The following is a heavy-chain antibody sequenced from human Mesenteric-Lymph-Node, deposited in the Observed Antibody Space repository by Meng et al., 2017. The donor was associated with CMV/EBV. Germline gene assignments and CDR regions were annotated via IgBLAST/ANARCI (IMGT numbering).Heavy chain of an antibody. CDR1: GFTFSTYS. V-gene: IGHV3-74*01. D-gene: IGHD5-12*01. CDR2: INSDGSST. CDR3: ARWLRSMEY. J-gene: IGHJ4*02. Sequence: GGSLRLSCAASGFTFSTYSMNWVRQAPGKGLVWVSRINSDGSSTNYADSAKGRFTISRDNAKNTLYLQMNSLRAEDTAVYYCARWLRSMEYWGQGTLVTVS.